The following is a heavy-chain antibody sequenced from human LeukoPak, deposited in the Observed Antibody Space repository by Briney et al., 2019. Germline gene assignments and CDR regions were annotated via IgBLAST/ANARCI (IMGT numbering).Heavy chain of an antibody. J-gene: IGHJ4*02. D-gene: IGHD3-22*01. V-gene: IGHV3-15*01. Sequence: GGSLSLSCAASGFTFSNAWMSWVRQAPGKGLEWVGRIKSKTDGGTTDYAAPVKGRFTISRDDSKNTLYLQMNSLRAEDTAVYYCARYFNSNGYSSLRGDYWGQGTLVTVSS. CDR2: IKSKTDGGTT. CDR3: ARYFNSNGYSSLRGDY. CDR1: GFTFSNAW.